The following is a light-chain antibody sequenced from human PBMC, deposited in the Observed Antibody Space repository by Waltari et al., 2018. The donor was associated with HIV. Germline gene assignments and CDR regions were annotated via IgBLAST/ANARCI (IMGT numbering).Light chain of an antibody. CDR3: QQYDSYPFT. V-gene: IGKV1-5*03. J-gene: IGKJ3*01. CDR2: GVS. Sequence: DIQMTQSPSTLSASLRDRVTITCRVSQSIIVWLAWYQQKPGKAPKLLMYGVSNSETGVPSRFSGSGSGTEFNLTIGSLQPDDFATYYCQQYDSYPFTFGPGTKVDIK. CDR1: QSIIVW.